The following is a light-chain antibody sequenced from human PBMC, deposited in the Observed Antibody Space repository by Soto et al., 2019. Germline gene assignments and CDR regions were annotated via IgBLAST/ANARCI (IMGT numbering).Light chain of an antibody. J-gene: IGLJ1*01. CDR3: CSYVGSYTSYV. CDR1: SSDVGTDNF. Sequence: QSALTQPRSVSGSPGQSVTISCTGTSSDVGTDNFVSWYQQHPGKAPKFMIYDVTKRPSGVPDRFSGSKSGNTASLTISGLQAEDEADYYCCSYVGSYTSYVFGTGTKLTVL. V-gene: IGLV2-11*01. CDR2: DVT.